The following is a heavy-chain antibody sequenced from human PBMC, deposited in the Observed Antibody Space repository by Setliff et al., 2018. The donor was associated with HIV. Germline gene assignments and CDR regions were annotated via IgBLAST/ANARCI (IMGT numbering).Heavy chain of an antibody. J-gene: IGHJ4*02. CDR3: ARAPITIFGVIIIPVYFDY. CDR1: GYSISSGYY. CDR2: LYHSGST. D-gene: IGHD3-3*01. Sequence: SETLSLTCAVSGYSISSGYYWGWIRQPPGRGLEWIGSLYHSGSTYYNPSLKSRVTISVDTSNNQFSLKLSSVTAADTAVYYCARAPITIFGVIIIPVYFDYWGQGTLVTVSS. V-gene: IGHV4-38-2*01.